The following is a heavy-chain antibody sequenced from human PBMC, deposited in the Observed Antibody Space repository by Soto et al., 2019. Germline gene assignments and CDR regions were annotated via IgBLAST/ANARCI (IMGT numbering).Heavy chain of an antibody. Sequence: QVPLVQSGAEVKKPGSSVKVSCKASGGTFSSYTISWVRQAPGQGLEWMGRIIPILGIANYAQKFQGRVTITADKSTSTAYMELSSLRSEDTAVFYCARDSDDWYFDIWGRGTLVTVSS. J-gene: IGHJ2*01. D-gene: IGHD1-26*01. CDR1: GGTFSSYT. V-gene: IGHV1-69*08. CDR3: ARDSDDWYFDI. CDR2: IIPILGIA.